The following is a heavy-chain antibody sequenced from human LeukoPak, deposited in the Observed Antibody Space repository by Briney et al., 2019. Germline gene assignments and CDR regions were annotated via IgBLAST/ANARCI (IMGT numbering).Heavy chain of an antibody. CDR3: ARSRTARLGVFDFDY. V-gene: IGHV1-69*05. CDR2: IIPIFGTA. J-gene: IGHJ4*02. D-gene: IGHD6-6*01. Sequence: VASVKVSCKASGGTFSSYAISWVRQAPGQGLEWMGGIIPIFGTANYAQKFQGRVTITTDESTSTAYMELSSLRSEDTAVYYCARSRTARLGVFDFDYWGQGTLVTVSS. CDR1: GGTFSSYA.